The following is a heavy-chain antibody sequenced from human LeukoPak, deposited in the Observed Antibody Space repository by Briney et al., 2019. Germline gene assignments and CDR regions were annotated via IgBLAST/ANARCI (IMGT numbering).Heavy chain of an antibody. J-gene: IGHJ2*01. CDR1: GYSISSGYC. Sequence: SETLSLTCAVSGYSISSGYCWGWIRQPPGKGLEWIGSIYHSGSTYYNPSLKSRVTISVDTSKNQFSLNLSSVTAADTAVYYCARVLPWYFDLWGRGTVVTVSS. CDR2: IYHSGST. D-gene: IGHD3-3*01. CDR3: ARVLPWYFDL. V-gene: IGHV4-38-2*01.